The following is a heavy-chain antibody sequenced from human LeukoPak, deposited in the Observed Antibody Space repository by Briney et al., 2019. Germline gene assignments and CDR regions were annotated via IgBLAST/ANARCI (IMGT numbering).Heavy chain of an antibody. J-gene: IGHJ6*01. CDR2: ISSSSSYI. V-gene: IGHV3-21*01. D-gene: IGHD3-10*01. CDR1: GFTFSSYA. Sequence: GGSLRLSCAASGFTFSSYAMHWVRQAPGKGLEGVSSISSSSSYIYYADSVKGRFTISRDNAKNSLYLQMNSLRAEDTAVYYCARDRDYYGSGSYYNRPLDYGMDVWGQGTTVTVSS. CDR3: ARDRDYYGSGSYYNRPLDYGMDV.